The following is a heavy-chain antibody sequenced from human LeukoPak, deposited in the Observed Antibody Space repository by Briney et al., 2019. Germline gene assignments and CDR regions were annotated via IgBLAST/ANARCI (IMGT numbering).Heavy chain of an antibody. CDR1: GGTFSSYA. CDR2: IIPIFGTA. V-gene: IGHV1-69*13. CDR3: ARGAELLRVRLTTRFDY. D-gene: IGHD1-26*01. J-gene: IGHJ4*02. Sequence: GASVKVSCKASGGTFSSYAISWVRQAPGQGLEWMGGIIPIFGTANYAQKFQGRVTITADESTSTAYMELSSLRSEDTAVYYCARGAELLRVRLTTRFDYWGQGTLVTVSS.